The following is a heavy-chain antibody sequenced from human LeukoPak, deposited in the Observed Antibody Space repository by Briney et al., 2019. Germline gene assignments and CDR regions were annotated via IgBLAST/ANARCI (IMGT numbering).Heavy chain of an antibody. Sequence: GASVKVSCKASGYTFTSYYMHWVQQAPGKGLEWMGLVDPEDGETIYAEKFQGRVTITADTSTDTAYMELSSLRSEDTAVYYCATVLGSSRSGWYLGWFDPWGQGTLVTVSS. CDR3: ATVLGSSRSGWYLGWFDP. D-gene: IGHD6-19*01. J-gene: IGHJ5*02. CDR2: VDPEDGET. V-gene: IGHV1-69-2*01. CDR1: GYTFTSYY.